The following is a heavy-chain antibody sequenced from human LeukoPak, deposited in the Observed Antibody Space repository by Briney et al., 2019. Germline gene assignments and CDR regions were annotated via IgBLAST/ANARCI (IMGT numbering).Heavy chain of an antibody. Sequence: PSQTLSLTCTVSGGSTSSGDYYWSWIRQPPGKGLEWIGYIYYSGRTYYNPSLKRRVTISVDTSKNQFSLKLSSVSAADTDVYFCARTSGYPFYYFDYWGQGTLVTVSS. CDR3: ARTSGYPFYYFDY. J-gene: IGHJ4*02. CDR1: GGSTSSGDYY. CDR2: IYYSGRT. V-gene: IGHV4-30-4*01. D-gene: IGHD3-22*01.